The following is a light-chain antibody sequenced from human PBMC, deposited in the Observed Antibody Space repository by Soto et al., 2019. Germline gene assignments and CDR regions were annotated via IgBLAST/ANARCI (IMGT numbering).Light chain of an antibody. CDR1: QDIRNY. J-gene: IGKJ2*01. Sequence: DIQMTQSPSSLSASVGYRVTITCHASQDIRNYLNWYQQKPGKAPKFLIYDASNLERGVPSSFNGSGSGTDFTFTISSLQPEDICTYYCQQYDNHAFTFGQGTKVDIK. CDR3: QQYDNHAFT. CDR2: DAS. V-gene: IGKV1-33*01.